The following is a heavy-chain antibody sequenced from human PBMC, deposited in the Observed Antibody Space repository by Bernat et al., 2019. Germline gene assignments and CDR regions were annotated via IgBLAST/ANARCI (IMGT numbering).Heavy chain of an antibody. CDR1: GFTFSSYG. J-gene: IGHJ5*02. V-gene: IGHV3-33*01. Sequence: VQLVESGGGVVQPGRSLRLSCAASGFTFSSYGMHWVRQAPGKGLEWVAVIWDDGSSKYYADSVKGRFTISRDNSKNTLYLQMNSLRAEDTAVYYCARHRGGDYDEAGFAVSFDHWGQGTLVTVSS. CDR2: IWDDGSSK. D-gene: IGHD3-16*01. CDR3: ARHRGGDYDEAGFAVSFDH.